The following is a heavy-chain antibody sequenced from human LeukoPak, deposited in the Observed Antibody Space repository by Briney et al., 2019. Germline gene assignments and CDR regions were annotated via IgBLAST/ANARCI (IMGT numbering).Heavy chain of an antibody. CDR2: IYYSGST. CDR1: GGSISSYY. CDR3: ASSITTVRGVPVYFDY. J-gene: IGHJ4*02. Sequence: SETLSLTCTVSGGSISSYYWSWIRQPPGKGLEWIGYIYYSGSTNYNPSLKSRVTISVDTSKNQFSLKLSSVTAADTAVYYCASSITTVRGVPVYFDYWGQGTLVTVSS. D-gene: IGHD3-10*01. V-gene: IGHV4-59*08.